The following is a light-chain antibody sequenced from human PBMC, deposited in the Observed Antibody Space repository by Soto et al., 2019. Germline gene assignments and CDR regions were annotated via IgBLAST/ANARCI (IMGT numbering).Light chain of an antibody. CDR3: EQFGISPRT. V-gene: IGKV3-20*01. Sequence: ERVITQSPATVSESPGERATLSCRASQSVSSNLAWYQQKPGQAPRLLIYGASSRATGIPDRFSGSGSGLDSVRTRDRVEPVDAAVGYCEQFGISPRTFVDGTKVDIK. CDR1: QSVSSN. CDR2: GAS. J-gene: IGKJ1*01.